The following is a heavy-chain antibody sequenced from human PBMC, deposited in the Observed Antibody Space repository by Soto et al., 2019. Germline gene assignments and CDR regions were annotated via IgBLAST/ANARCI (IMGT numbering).Heavy chain of an antibody. V-gene: IGHV1-2*02. D-gene: IGHD3-10*01. J-gene: IGHJ6*02. Sequence: ASVKVSCKASGYTFTGYYMHCVRQAPGQGLEWMGWINPNSGGTNYAQKFQGRVTMTRDTSISTAYMELSRLRSDDTAVYYCARDGRRSYYYGSGSYYKGNGMDVWGQGTTVTVSS. CDR3: ARDGRRSYYYGSGSYYKGNGMDV. CDR1: GYTFTGYY. CDR2: INPNSGGT.